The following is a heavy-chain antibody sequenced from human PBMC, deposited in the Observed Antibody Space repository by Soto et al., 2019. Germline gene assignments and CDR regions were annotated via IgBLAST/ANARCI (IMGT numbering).Heavy chain of an antibody. D-gene: IGHD3-22*01. V-gene: IGHV1-2*04. CDR2: INPNSGGT. CDR3: AKGGGSKDYYDTSGYYLYYYYALDV. CDR1: GYTFTGYY. J-gene: IGHJ6*02. Sequence: ASVKVSCKASGYTFTGYYMHWVRQAPGQGLEWMGWINPNSGGTNYAQKFQGWVTMTRDTSISTAYMELNSLRAEDTAVYYCAKGGGSKDYYDTSGYYLYYYYALDVWGQGTTVTVSS.